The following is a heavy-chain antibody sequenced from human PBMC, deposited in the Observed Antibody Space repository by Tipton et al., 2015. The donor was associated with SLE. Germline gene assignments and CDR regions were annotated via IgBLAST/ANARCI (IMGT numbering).Heavy chain of an antibody. V-gene: IGHV3-53*01. CDR1: EFTVSNKY. CDR3: ARSRYGSFDY. J-gene: IGHJ4*02. Sequence: SLRLSCAASEFTVSNKYMNWVRQAPGKGLGWVSVIYSGGSTYYADSVKGRFTISRDNSKNTVYLQMNSLRAEDTAVYYCARSRYGSFDYWGQGTLVTVSS. D-gene: IGHD5-18*01. CDR2: IYSGGST.